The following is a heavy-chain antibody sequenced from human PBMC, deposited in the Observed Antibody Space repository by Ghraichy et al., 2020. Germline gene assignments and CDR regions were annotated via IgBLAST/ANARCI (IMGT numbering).Heavy chain of an antibody. V-gene: IGHV4-59*01. CDR3: ASSTSRAWGSFDI. CDR1: GGSISNYY. CDR2: IYYSGSP. Sequence: SQTLSLTCTVSGGSISNYYWNWIRQPPGKGLEWIGYIYYSGSPNYNPSHKIRVTISVNTSKNQLSLKLSSVLAADTAVYYCASSTSRAWGSFDIWGQGTMVTVSS. J-gene: IGHJ3*02. D-gene: IGHD2-2*01.